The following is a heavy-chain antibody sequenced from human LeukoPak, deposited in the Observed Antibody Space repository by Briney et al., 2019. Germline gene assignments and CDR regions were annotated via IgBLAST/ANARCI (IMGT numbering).Heavy chain of an antibody. D-gene: IGHD1-1*01. CDR3: SRLTGTTRGTFDY. J-gene: IGHJ4*02. V-gene: IGHV3-33*01. Sequence: GGSLRLSCAASGFTFSSYGMHWVRQAPGKGLEWVAVIWYDGSNKYYADSVKGRFTISRDSSKNTLYLQMNSLRAEDTAIYYCSRLTGTTRGTFDYWGQGTLVTVSS. CDR1: GFTFSSYG. CDR2: IWYDGSNK.